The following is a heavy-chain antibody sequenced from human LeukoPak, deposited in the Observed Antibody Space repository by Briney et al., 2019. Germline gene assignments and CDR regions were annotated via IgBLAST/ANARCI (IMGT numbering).Heavy chain of an antibody. CDR1: GGSFSGYY. J-gene: IGHJ5*02. D-gene: IGHD2-2*02. CDR3: ARAGDCSSTSCDTP. V-gene: IGHV4-34*01. CDR2: INHSGST. Sequence: SETLSLTCAAYGGSFSGYYWSWIRQPPGKGLEWIGEINHSGSTNYNPSLKSQVTISVDTSKNQFSLKLSSVTAADTAVYYCARAGDCSSTSCDTPWGQGTLVTVSS.